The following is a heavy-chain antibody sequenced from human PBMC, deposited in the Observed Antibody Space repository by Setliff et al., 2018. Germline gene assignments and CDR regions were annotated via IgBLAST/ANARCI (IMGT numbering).Heavy chain of an antibody. CDR1: GFTFSSYG. Sequence: GGSLRLSCAASGFTFSSYGMHWVRQAPGKGLEWVAVIWYDGSNKYYADSVKGRFTISRDNAENSLYLQMNSLRAEDTAVYYCARSETCHSTHCSPYDYWGQGTPVTVSS. CDR2: IWYDGSNK. CDR3: ARSETCHSTHCSPYDY. J-gene: IGHJ4*02. V-gene: IGHV3-33*01. D-gene: IGHD2-2*01.